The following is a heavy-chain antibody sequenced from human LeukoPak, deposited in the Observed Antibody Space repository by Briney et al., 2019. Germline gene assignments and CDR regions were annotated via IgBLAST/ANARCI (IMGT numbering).Heavy chain of an antibody. V-gene: IGHV4-38-2*01. J-gene: IGHJ6*03. D-gene: IGHD5-18*01. CDR2: IYHSGST. CDR1: GYSISSGYY. Sequence: KSSETLSLTCAVSGYSISSGYYWGWIRPPPGKGLEWIGSIYHSGSTYYNPSLKSRVTISVDTSKNQFSLKLSSVTAADTAVYYCALNSYGHKNYYYYYMDVWGKGTTVTVSS. CDR3: ALNSYGHKNYYYYYMDV.